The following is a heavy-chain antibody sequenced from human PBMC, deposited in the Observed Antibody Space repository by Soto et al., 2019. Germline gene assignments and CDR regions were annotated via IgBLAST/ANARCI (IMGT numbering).Heavy chain of an antibody. V-gene: IGHV1-58*02. CDR1: GFTFTSSA. CDR2: IVVGSGNT. CDR3: AAAPWNRGGFGYFDY. D-gene: IGHD1-1*01. Sequence: ASVKVSCKASGFTFTSSAMQWVRQARGQRLEWIGWIVVGSGNTNYAQKFQERVTITRDMSTSTAYMELSSLRSEDTAVYYCAAAPWNRGGFGYFDYWGQGTLVTVSS. J-gene: IGHJ4*02.